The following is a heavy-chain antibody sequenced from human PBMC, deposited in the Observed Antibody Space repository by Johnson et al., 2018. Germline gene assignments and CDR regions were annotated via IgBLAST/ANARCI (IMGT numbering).Heavy chain of an antibody. Sequence: VQLVESGGGLVQPGGSLRLSCAASGFIFSNYGMHWVRQVPGKGPEYVSAINENGGGKYYANSVKGRFTISRDNSKNTLELHMGSLGVGDMGVYYCARVGYTCHFYLVDAFDSWGQGTMVTVSS. J-gene: IGHJ3*02. CDR2: INENGGGK. CDR1: GFIFSNYG. CDR3: ARVGYTCHFYLVDAFDS. D-gene: IGHD1-1*01. V-gene: IGHV3-64*01.